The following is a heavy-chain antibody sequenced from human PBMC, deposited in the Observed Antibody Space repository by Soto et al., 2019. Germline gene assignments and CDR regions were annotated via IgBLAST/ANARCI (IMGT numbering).Heavy chain of an antibody. J-gene: IGHJ3*02. CDR1: GDSVSSNIAA. CDR2: TYYSSTCDN. V-gene: IGHV6-1*01. Sequence: SQTLSLTCVISGDSVSSNIAALNWIRQSPSRALEWLGRTYYSSTCDNDYAASVKTRITINADTSKNQFSLQLNSVYPEDTAVYYCARDRAYYYDSSGYYHDAFDIWRQGTRSPSPQ. CDR3: ARDRAYYYDSSGYYHDAFDI. D-gene: IGHD3-22*01.